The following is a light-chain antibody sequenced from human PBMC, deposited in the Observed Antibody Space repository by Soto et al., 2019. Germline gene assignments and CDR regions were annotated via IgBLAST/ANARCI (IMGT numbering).Light chain of an antibody. J-gene: IGKJ1*01. CDR3: QQYDSYSWT. Sequence: DIQMTQSPSTLSASIGDRVTITCRASQSITNKLAWYQQKPARAPKLLIYDASTLQGGVPPRFSGSGSGTEFTLSITSLQPDDFATYYCQQYDSYSWTFGQGTKVDIK. V-gene: IGKV1-5*01. CDR2: DAS. CDR1: QSITNK.